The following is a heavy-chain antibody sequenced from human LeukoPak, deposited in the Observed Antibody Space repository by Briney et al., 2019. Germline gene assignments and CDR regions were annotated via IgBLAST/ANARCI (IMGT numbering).Heavy chain of an antibody. V-gene: IGHV3-48*01. D-gene: IGHD3-10*01. CDR1: GFTFSNYA. Sequence: GGSLRLSCAASGFTFSNYAMHWVRQAPGKGLEWVSSISSSSSTIYYADSVKGRFTISRDNAKNSLYLQMNSLRAEDTAVYYCARDGHYSGDYWGQGTLVTVSS. CDR3: ARDGHYSGDY. CDR2: ISSSSSTI. J-gene: IGHJ4*02.